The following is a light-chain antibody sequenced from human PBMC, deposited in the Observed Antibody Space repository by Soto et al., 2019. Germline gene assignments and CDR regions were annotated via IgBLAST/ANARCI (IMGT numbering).Light chain of an antibody. V-gene: IGLV2-14*01. CDR2: DVN. J-gene: IGLJ1*01. CDR3: SSYKSISTLPYV. CDR1: SSDVGGYNL. Sequence: QSALTQPASVSGSPGQSITISCTGTSSDVGGYNLVSWYQQYPDKAPKLMIFDVNTRPSGVSNRFSGSKSGNTASLTISGRQADDESDYYCSSYKSISTLPYVFGTGTKLTVL.